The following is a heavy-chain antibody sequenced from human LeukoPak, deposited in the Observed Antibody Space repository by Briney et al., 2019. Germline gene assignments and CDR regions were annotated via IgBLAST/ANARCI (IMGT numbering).Heavy chain of an antibody. CDR3: AKDPVTQLWFDY. CDR1: GFTFSNAW. J-gene: IGHJ4*02. Sequence: PGGSLRLSCAASGFTFSNAWMSWVRQAPGKGLEWVSAISGSGGSTYYADSVKGRFTISRDNSKNTLYLQMDSLRAEDTAVYYCAKDPVTQLWFDYWGQGTLVTVSS. D-gene: IGHD5-18*01. CDR2: ISGSGGST. V-gene: IGHV3-23*01.